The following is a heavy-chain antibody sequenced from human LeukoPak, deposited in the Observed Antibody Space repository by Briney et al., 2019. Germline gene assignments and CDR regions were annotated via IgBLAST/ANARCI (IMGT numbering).Heavy chain of an antibody. CDR3: AREFQY. V-gene: IGHV4-61*02. Sequence: SETLSLTCTVSGGSIRSGGYYGSWIRQPAGKGLEWIGRIYSSGTTNYNPSLKSRLTISLDTSKNQFSLKLSSVTAGDTAIYYCAREFQYWGQGTLVTVSS. CDR2: IYSSGTT. J-gene: IGHJ1*01. CDR1: GGSIRSGGYY.